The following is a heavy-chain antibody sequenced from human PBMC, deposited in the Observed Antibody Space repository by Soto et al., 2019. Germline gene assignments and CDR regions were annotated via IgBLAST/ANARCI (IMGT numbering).Heavy chain of an antibody. D-gene: IGHD6-19*01. CDR2: MNPNSGNT. Sequence: ASVKVSCKASGYTFTSYGINWVRQATGQGLEWMGWMNPNSGNTGYAQKFQGRVTMTRNTSISTAYMELSSLRSEDTAVYYCARGLGIAVAGRNWFDPWGQGTLVTVSS. V-gene: IGHV1-8*01. J-gene: IGHJ5*02. CDR1: GYTFTSYG. CDR3: ARGLGIAVAGRNWFDP.